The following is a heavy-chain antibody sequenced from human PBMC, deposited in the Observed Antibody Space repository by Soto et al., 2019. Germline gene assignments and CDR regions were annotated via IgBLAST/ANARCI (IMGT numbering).Heavy chain of an antibody. J-gene: IGHJ4*02. D-gene: IGHD2-15*01. V-gene: IGHV4-59*01. CDR1: GGSISSYY. Sequence: SETLSLTCTVSGGSISSYYWSWIRQPPGRGLEWIGYIYYSGSTNYNPSLRSRVTISVDTSKNQFSLKLSSVTAADTAVYYCAREEGYCSGGSCYSAFDYWGQGTLVTVSS. CDR3: AREEGYCSGGSCYSAFDY. CDR2: IYYSGST.